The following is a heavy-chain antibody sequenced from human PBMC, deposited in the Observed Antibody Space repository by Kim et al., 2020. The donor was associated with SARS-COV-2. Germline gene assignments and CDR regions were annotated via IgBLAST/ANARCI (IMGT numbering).Heavy chain of an antibody. CDR1: GGTFSSYA. D-gene: IGHD6-13*01. V-gene: IGHV1-69*13. CDR3: ARARSHGIAAAGNWFDP. Sequence: SVKVSCKASGGTFSSYAISWVRQAPGQGLEWMGGIIPIFGTANYAQKFQGRVTITADESTSTAYMELSSLRSEDTAVYYCARARSHGIAAAGNWFDPWGQGTLVTVSS. CDR2: IIPIFGTA. J-gene: IGHJ5*02.